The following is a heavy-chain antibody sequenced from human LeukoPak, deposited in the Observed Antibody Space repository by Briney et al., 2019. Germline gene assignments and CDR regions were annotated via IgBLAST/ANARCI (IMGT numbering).Heavy chain of an antibody. D-gene: IGHD3-10*01. Sequence: ASVKVSCKASGYTFTSYYMHWGRQAPGQGLEWMGIINPSGGSTSYAQKFQGRVTMTRDTSTSTVYMELSSLRSEDTAVYYCARDVGYGSGSTYFDYWGQGTLVTVSS. J-gene: IGHJ4*02. CDR1: GYTFTSYY. CDR2: INPSGGST. V-gene: IGHV1-46*01. CDR3: ARDVGYGSGSTYFDY.